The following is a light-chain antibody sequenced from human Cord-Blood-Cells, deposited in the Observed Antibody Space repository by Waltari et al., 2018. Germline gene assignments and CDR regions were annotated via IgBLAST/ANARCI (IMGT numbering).Light chain of an antibody. CDR1: SLRSYY. V-gene: IGLV3-19*01. CDR2: GKN. J-gene: IGLJ1*01. Sequence: SSELTQDPALSVALGQTVRITCKGDSLRSYYESWYQQKPGQAPVLVIYGKNNRPSGIPDRFSGSSSGNTASLTITGAQAEDEADYYCNSRDSSGNHYVFGTGTKVTVL. CDR3: NSRDSSGNHYV.